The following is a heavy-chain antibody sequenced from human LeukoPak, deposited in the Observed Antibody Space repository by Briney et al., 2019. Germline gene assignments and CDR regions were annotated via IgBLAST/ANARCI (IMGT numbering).Heavy chain of an antibody. V-gene: IGHV3-21*01. D-gene: IGHD5-12*01. CDR2: ISSSSSYI. CDR1: GFTLSSYE. J-gene: IGHJ4*02. CDR3: ARDSGYDLPDY. Sequence: SGGSLRLSCIVSGFTLSSYEMSWIRQAPGKGLEWVSSISSSSSYIYYADSVKGRFTISRDNAKNSLYLQMNSLRAEDTAVYYCARDSGYDLPDYWGQGTLVTVSS.